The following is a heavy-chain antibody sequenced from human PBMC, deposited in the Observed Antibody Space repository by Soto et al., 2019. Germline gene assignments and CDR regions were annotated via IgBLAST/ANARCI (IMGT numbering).Heavy chain of an antibody. CDR1: GGTFSSYA. CDR2: IIPIFGTA. V-gene: IGHV1-69*13. D-gene: IGHD1-7*01. J-gene: IGHJ6*02. Sequence: ASVKVSCKASGGTFSSYAISWVRQAPGQGLEWMGGIIPIFGTANYAQKFQGRVTITADESTSTAYMELSSLRSEDTAVYYCARIPELRFYYYYGMDVWGQGTTLTVFS. CDR3: ARIPELRFYYYYGMDV.